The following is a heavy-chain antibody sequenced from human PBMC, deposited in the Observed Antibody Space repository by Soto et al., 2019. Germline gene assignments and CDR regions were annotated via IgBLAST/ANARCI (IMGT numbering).Heavy chain of an antibody. D-gene: IGHD6-19*01. CDR1: GFTFSSYG. CDR3: ARDRKWLGPLDY. CDR2: IWYDGSNK. V-gene: IGHV3-33*01. Sequence: QVQLVESGGGVVQPGRSLRLSCAASGFTFSSYGIHWVRQAPGKGLEWVAVIWYDGSNKYYADSVKGRFTISRDNSKNTLYLQMNSLRAEDTAVYYCARDRKWLGPLDYWGQGTLVTVSS. J-gene: IGHJ4*02.